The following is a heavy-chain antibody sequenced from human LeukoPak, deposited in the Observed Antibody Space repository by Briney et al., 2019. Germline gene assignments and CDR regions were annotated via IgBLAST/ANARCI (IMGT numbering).Heavy chain of an antibody. CDR3: VWSRGCTHGVCYVGSDAFDI. V-gene: IGHV1-18*01. CDR1: GYTFTNYG. D-gene: IGHD2-8*01. J-gene: IGHJ3*02. Sequence: ASVKVSCKASGYTFTNYGINWVRQAPGQGLEWMGWISAYNGDTNYAQKFRGRVTMTTDTSTSTAYMELRSLRSDDTAVYYCVWSRGCTHGVCYVGSDAFDIWGQGTMVTVSS. CDR2: ISAYNGDT.